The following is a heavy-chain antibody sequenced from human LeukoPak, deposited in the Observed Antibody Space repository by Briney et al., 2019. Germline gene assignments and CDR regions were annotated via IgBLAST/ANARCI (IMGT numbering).Heavy chain of an antibody. Sequence: GSLSLSCAASGFTFSNYAMSWVRQAPGKGLEWVSAINDIGGSTYYADSVKGRFTVSRDNSKNTLYLQMNSLRAEDTAVYYCAKGLIAAAGGAFDIWGQGTMVTVSS. CDR3: AKGLIAAAGGAFDI. CDR2: INDIGGST. CDR1: GFTFSNYA. J-gene: IGHJ3*02. D-gene: IGHD6-13*01. V-gene: IGHV3-23*01.